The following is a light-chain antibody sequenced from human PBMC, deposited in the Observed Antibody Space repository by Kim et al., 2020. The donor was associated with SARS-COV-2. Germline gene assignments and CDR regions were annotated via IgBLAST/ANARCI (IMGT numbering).Light chain of an antibody. CDR3: QVYGSSLT. J-gene: IGKJ4*01. V-gene: IGKV3-20*01. CDR1: QSLTSTL. CDR2: GTS. Sequence: EIVLTQSPGTLSLSPGERATLSCRASQSLTSTLLSWYQQKVGQAPRLLIYGTSNRATGVPDRFSGSGYQTDFTLTISRVEAEDVGFYYCQVYGSSLTFGGGTKLEI.